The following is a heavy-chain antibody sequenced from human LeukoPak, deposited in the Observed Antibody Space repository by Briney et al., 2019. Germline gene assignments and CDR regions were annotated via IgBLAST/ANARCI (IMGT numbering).Heavy chain of an antibody. J-gene: IGHJ5*02. Sequence: GRSLRLSCAASGFTFSNYGMHWVRQAPGKGVEWVAVIWYDGSNKYYADSVKGRFTISRDNSKNTLYLQMNSLRGEDTAVYYCAREVLVYTAMVGFDPWGQGTLVTVSS. V-gene: IGHV3-33*01. CDR3: AREVLVYTAMVGFDP. CDR1: GFTFSNYG. D-gene: IGHD5-18*01. CDR2: IWYDGSNK.